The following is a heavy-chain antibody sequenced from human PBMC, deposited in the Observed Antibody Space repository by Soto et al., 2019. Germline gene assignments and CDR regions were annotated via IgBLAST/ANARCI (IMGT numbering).Heavy chain of an antibody. V-gene: IGHV4-30-2*01. Sequence: QLQLQESGSGLVKPSQTLSLTCAVSGGSISSGGYSWSWIRQPPGKGLEWIGYIYHSGSTYYNPSLKSRVTISLDRSKNQFSPKLSSVTAADTAVYYCARLTFGPVRYFDYWGQGTLVTVSS. CDR2: IYHSGST. CDR1: GGSISSGGYS. CDR3: ARLTFGPVRYFDY. J-gene: IGHJ4*02. D-gene: IGHD3-16*01.